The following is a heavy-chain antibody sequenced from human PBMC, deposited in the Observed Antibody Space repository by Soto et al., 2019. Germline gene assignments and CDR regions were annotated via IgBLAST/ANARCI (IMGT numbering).Heavy chain of an antibody. D-gene: IGHD3-22*01. CDR1: GFTFSSYA. CDR2: ISGSGGST. Sequence: GGSLRLSFAASGFTFSSYAMSWVRQAPGKGLEWVSAISGSGGSTYYADSVKGRFTISRDNSKNTLYLQMNSLRAEDTAVYYCAKAGGYYYDSSDFDIWGQGTMVTVSS. CDR3: AKAGGYYYDSSDFDI. J-gene: IGHJ3*02. V-gene: IGHV3-23*01.